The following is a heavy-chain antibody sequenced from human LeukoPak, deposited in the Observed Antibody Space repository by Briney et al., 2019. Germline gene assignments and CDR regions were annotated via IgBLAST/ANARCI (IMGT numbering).Heavy chain of an antibody. D-gene: IGHD1-1*01. CDR1: GFSFSDYA. CDR2: IRGGGEV. V-gene: IGHV3-23*01. Sequence: GGSLRLSCAASGFSFSDYAMSWVRQAPARGPEGGSSIRGGGEVFYADSVKGRCNLSREDSRNTGYLKLNNLRVQDTAIYYCAKANWVSNAAAVWWGQGTQVTVSS. CDR3: AKANWVSNAAAVW. J-gene: IGHJ4*02.